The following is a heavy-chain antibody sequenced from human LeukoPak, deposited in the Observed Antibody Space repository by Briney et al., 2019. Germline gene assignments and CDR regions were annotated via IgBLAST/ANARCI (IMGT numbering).Heavy chain of an antibody. Sequence: SETLSLTCTVSGGSISGSYWSWIRQPPGKGLEWIAYMYNSGSTNYNPSLKSRVTISIDTSKNQFSLKLSSLTAADTAIYYCARGIESYGDYGYWGQGIRSPSPQ. CDR2: MYNSGST. D-gene: IGHD4-17*01. V-gene: IGHV4-59*01. CDR1: GGSISGSY. CDR3: ARGIESYGDYGY. J-gene: IGHJ4*02.